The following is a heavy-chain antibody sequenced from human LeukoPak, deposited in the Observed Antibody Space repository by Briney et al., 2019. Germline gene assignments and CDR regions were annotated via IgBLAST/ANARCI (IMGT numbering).Heavy chain of an antibody. V-gene: IGHV3-48*01. CDR3: ARSGILIGENWFDP. CDR1: GFTFSSYS. D-gene: IGHD3-10*01. Sequence: QPGGSLRLSCAASGFTFSSYSMNWVRQAPGKGLEWVSYVSSSSSTIYYADSVKGRFTISRDNAKNSLYLQMNSLRAEDTAVYYCARSGILIGENWFDPWGQGTLVTVSS. CDR2: VSSSSSTI. J-gene: IGHJ5*02.